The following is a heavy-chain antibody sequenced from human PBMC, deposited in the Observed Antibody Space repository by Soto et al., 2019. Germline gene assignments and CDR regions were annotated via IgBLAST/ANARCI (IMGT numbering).Heavy chain of an antibody. CDR1: GGAFSDHF. D-gene: IGHD3-9*01. CDR2: VNHSGTT. CDR3: ARGTSLTGVLQRDAPDKYYFDY. Sequence: LSLTCAVYGGAFSDHFWTLIRQAPWEDLEWIGEVNHSGTTNYKPSLKSRATVSADTSKNQFSLKLRSVTAADTAVYYCARGTSLTGVLQRDAPDKYYFDYWSQGTLVTVSS. J-gene: IGHJ4*01. V-gene: IGHV4-34*01.